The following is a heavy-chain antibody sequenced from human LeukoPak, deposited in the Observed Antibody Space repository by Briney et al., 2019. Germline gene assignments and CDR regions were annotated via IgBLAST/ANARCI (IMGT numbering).Heavy chain of an antibody. J-gene: IGHJ1*01. Sequence: SETLSLTCAVYGGSFSGYYWSWIRQPPGKGLEWIGEINHSGSTNYNPSLKSRVTISVDTSKNQFSLKLSSVTAADTAVYYCARSRWQWSAEYFQHWGQGTLVTASS. CDR1: GGSFSGYY. CDR2: INHSGST. D-gene: IGHD6-19*01. V-gene: IGHV4-34*01. CDR3: ARSRWQWSAEYFQH.